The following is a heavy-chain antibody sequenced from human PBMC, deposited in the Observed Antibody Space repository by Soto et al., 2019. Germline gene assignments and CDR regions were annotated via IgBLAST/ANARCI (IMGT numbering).Heavy chain of an antibody. V-gene: IGHV4-59*01. J-gene: IGHJ6*03. D-gene: IGHD2-15*01. Sequence: SETLSLTCTVSGGSISSYYWSWIRQPPGKGLEWIGYIYYSGSTNYNPSLKSRVTISVDTSKNQFSLKLSSVTAADTAVYYCARDREYCSGGSCYEEDYYYYMDVWGKGTTVT. CDR3: ARDREYCSGGSCYEEDYYYYMDV. CDR1: GGSISSYY. CDR2: IYYSGST.